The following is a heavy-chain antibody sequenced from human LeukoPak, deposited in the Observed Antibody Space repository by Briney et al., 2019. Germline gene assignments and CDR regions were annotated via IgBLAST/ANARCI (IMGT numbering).Heavy chain of an antibody. Sequence: PGGSLRLSCAASGFTFSSYGMSWVRQAPGKGLEWVSAISGSGGSTYYADSVKGRFTISRDNSKNTLYLQMNSLRAEDTAVYYCAKCVDTAMGLRYYYYMDVWGKGTTVTISS. J-gene: IGHJ6*03. CDR1: GFTFSSYG. CDR3: AKCVDTAMGLRYYYYMDV. CDR2: ISGSGGST. V-gene: IGHV3-23*01. D-gene: IGHD5-18*01.